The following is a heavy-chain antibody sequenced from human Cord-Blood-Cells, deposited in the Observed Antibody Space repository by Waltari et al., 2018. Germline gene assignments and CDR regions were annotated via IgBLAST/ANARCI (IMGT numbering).Heavy chain of an antibody. CDR3: ARQKDPSPFYYYYYGMDV. CDR1: GYTFTSYD. J-gene: IGHJ6*02. Sequence: QVQLVQSGAEVKKPGASVKVSCKASGYTFTSYDINWVRQATGQGLEWMGWMNPNSGNKGYAQKFQGRVTMTRNTSISTAYMELSSLRSEDTAVYYCARQKDPSPFYYYYYGMDVWGQGTTVTVSS. V-gene: IGHV1-8*01. CDR2: MNPNSGNK.